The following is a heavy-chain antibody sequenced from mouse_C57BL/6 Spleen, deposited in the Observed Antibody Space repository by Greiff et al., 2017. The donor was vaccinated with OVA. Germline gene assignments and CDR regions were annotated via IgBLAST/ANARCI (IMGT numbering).Heavy chain of an antibody. CDR1: GYTFTDYN. CDR2: INPNNGGT. V-gene: IGHV1-22*01. D-gene: IGHD3-1*01. CDR3: ARPLGGWYFDV. Sequence: VQLKESGPELVKPGASVKMSCKASGYTFTDYNMHWVKQSHGKSLEWIGYINPNNGGTSYNQKFKGKATLTVNKSSSTAYMELRSLTSEDSAVYYCARPLGGWYFDVWGTGTTVTVSS. J-gene: IGHJ1*03.